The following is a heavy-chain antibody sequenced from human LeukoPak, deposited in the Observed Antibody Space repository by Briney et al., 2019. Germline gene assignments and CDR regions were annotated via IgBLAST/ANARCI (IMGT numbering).Heavy chain of an antibody. D-gene: IGHD2-2*01. CDR3: AKGGYCSSTSCRPKYNWFDP. CDR2: ISGSGGST. CDR1: GFTFSSYA. J-gene: IGHJ5*02. V-gene: IGHV3-23*01. Sequence: QPGGSLRLSCAASGFTFSSYAMSWLRQAPGKGLEWVSAISGSGGSTYYADSVKGRFTISRDNSKNTLYLQMNSLRAEDTAVYYCAKGGYCSSTSCRPKYNWFDPWGQGTLVTVSS.